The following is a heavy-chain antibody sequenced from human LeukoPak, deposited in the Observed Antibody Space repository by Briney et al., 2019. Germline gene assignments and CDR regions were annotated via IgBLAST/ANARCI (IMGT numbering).Heavy chain of an antibody. J-gene: IGHJ5*02. Sequence: ASVTVSCKASGYTFTSYDINWVRQATGQGLEWMGWMNPNSGNTGYAQKFQGRVTITRNTSISTAYMELSSLRSEDTAVYYCAIHMVRGVISWFDPWGQGTLVTVSS. V-gene: IGHV1-8*03. CDR1: GYTFTSYD. CDR3: AIHMVRGVISWFDP. D-gene: IGHD3-10*01. CDR2: MNPNSGNT.